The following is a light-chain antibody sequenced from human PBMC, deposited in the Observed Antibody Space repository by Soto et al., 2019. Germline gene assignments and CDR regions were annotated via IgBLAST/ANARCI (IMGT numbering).Light chain of an antibody. CDR3: QQTSSTPT. V-gene: IGKV1-39*01. J-gene: IGKJ4*01. Sequence: DIQLTQSPSSLSASVGDRVTITCRASQSIRSYLNWYQQKPGKAPKLLIYAASSLQTGVSSRFSGSGSGTDFTLTISNLQPEDFATYYCQQTSSTPTFGGGIKVEIK. CDR2: AAS. CDR1: QSIRSY.